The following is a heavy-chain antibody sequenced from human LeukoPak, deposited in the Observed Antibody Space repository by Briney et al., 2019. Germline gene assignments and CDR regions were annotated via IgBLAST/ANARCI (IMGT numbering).Heavy chain of an antibody. CDR1: GGSISSYY. D-gene: IGHD3-10*01. V-gene: IGHV4-59*12. CDR2: IYYSGST. J-gene: IGHJ4*02. Sequence: SETLFLTCTVSGGSISSYYWSWIRQPPGKGLEWIGYIYYSGSTNYNPSLKSRVTISVDTSKNQFSLKLSSVTAADTAVYYCARVTYYYGSGTYYFDYWGQGTLVTVSS. CDR3: ARVTYYYGSGTYYFDY.